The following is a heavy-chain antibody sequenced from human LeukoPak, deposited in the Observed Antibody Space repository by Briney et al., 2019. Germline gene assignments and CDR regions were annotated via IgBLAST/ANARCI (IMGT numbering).Heavy chain of an antibody. J-gene: IGHJ4*02. CDR1: GGSFSGYY. V-gene: IGHV4-34*01. CDR3: ARGKRGYNYANDY. D-gene: IGHD5-18*01. Sequence: SETMSLTCAVYGGSFSGYYWSWIRQPPGKGLEWIGEINHSGSTNYNPSLKSRVTISVDTSKNQFSLKLSSVTAADTAVYYCARGKRGYNYANDYWGQGTLVTVSS. CDR2: INHSGST.